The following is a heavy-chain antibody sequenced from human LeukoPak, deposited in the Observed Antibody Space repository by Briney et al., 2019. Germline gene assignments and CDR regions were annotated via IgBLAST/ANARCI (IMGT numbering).Heavy chain of an antibody. D-gene: IGHD2-2*01. Sequence: SETLSLTCAVYGGSFSGYYWSWLRQPPGKGLEWIGEINHSGSTNYNPSLKSRVTISVDTSKNQFSLKLSSVTAADTAVYYCARGRRGPTSCYYFDYWGQGTLVTVSS. V-gene: IGHV4-34*01. CDR3: ARGRRGPTSCYYFDY. CDR2: INHSGST. J-gene: IGHJ4*02. CDR1: GGSFSGYY.